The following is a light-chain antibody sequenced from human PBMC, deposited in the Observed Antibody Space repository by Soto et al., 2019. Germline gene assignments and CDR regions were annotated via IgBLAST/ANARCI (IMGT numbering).Light chain of an antibody. Sequence: IRITHSPSSLSASVVDRVTMSFLASQGIRNDLAWYQQKAGKAPKLLIFASSNLQSGVPSRFSGSGSGTDFTLTISDLEPEDFAVYYCQQNSHWPPWKFGQGTKVDIK. CDR3: QQNSHWPPWK. J-gene: IGKJ1*01. V-gene: IGKV1-6*01. CDR2: ASS. CDR1: QGIRND.